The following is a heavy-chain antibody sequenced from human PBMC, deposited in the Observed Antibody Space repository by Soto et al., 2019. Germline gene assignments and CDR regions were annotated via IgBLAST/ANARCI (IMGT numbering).Heavy chain of an antibody. J-gene: IGHJ6*02. CDR2: ISGSGGST. Sequence: SGGSLRLSCAASGFTFSSYAMSWVRQAPGKGLEWVSAISGSGGSTYYADSVKGRFTISRDNSKNTLYLQMNSLRAEDTAAYYCAKDGAFCGGDCLTGYYYGMDVWGQGTTVTVSS. CDR1: GFTFSSYA. V-gene: IGHV3-23*01. CDR3: AKDGAFCGGDCLTGYYYGMDV. D-gene: IGHD2-21*02.